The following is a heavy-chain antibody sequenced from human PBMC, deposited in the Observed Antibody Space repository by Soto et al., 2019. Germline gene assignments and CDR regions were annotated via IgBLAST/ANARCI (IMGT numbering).Heavy chain of an antibody. J-gene: IGHJ4*02. D-gene: IGHD3-10*01. CDR2: IYYSGST. CDR1: GGSISSSSYY. Sequence: TSETLSLTCTVSGGSISSSSYYWGWIRQPPGKGLEWIGSIYYSGSTYYNPSLKSRVTISVDTSKNQFSLKLSSVTAADTAVYYCARHSGGDGYPPAPAVDYWGQGTLVTVSS. V-gene: IGHV4-39*01. CDR3: ARHSGGDGYPPAPAVDY.